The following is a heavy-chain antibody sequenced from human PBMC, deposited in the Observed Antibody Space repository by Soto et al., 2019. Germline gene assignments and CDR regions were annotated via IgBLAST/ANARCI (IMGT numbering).Heavy chain of an antibody. D-gene: IGHD4-17*01. CDR1: GGTFSSYA. J-gene: IGHJ4*02. CDR3: ARDDDYGGGGYFDY. CDR2: IIPIFGTA. Sequence: QVQLVQSGAEVKKPGSSVKVSCKASGGTFSSYAISWVRQAPGQGLEWMGGIIPIFGTANYAQKFQGRVTITADESTSTAYMAMRRLRSEDTAGDYCARDDDYGGGGYFDYWGQGTLVTVSS. V-gene: IGHV1-69*01.